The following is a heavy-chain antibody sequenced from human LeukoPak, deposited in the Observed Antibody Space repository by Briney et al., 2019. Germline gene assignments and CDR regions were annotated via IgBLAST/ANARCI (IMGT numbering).Heavy chain of an antibody. J-gene: IGHJ4*02. V-gene: IGHV3-53*01. CDR1: GFIVSNNY. CDR2: LHSGGST. CDR3: AKNKGHFDY. Sequence: GGSLRHSCAASGFIVSNNYMSWVRQAPGKGLEWVSVLHSGGSTYYADSVKGRFTISRDNSKNTLYLQMNSLRAEDTAVYYCAKNKGHFDYWGQGTLVTVSS. D-gene: IGHD1/OR15-1a*01.